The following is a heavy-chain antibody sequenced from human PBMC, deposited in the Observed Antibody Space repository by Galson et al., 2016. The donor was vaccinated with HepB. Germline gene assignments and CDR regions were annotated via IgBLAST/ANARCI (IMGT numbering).Heavy chain of an antibody. J-gene: IGHJ4*02. CDR2: ISTDGRTA. CDR1: GFTFSHAW. CDR3: ARDPHALDF. Sequence: SLRLSCAGSGFTFSHAWLNWVRQAPGKGLVWVSRISTDGRTANQADSVKGRFTISRDNAKNSLYLQMNNLRDEDTAVYYCARDPHALDFWGQGTLVTVSS. V-gene: IGHV3-74*01.